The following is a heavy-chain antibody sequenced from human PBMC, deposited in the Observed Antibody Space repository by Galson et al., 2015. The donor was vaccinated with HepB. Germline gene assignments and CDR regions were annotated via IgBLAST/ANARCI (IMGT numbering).Heavy chain of an antibody. CDR3: AKGRGSPLEVAIFGVVES. CDR2: VSGSGGST. Sequence: SLRLSCAASGFTFSSYAISWVRQAPGKGLEWVSGVSGSGGSTYYADSVKGRFTISRDNSKNTLYLQMNSLRAEDTAVYYCAKGRGSPLEVAIFGVVESWGQGTLVTVSS. V-gene: IGHV3-23*01. J-gene: IGHJ4*02. D-gene: IGHD3-3*01. CDR1: GFTFSSYA.